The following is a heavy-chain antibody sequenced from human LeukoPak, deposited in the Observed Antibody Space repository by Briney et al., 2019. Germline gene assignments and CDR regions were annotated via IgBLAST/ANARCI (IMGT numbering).Heavy chain of an antibody. CDR2: IYTSGST. J-gene: IGHJ4*02. Sequence: PSETLSLTCTVSGGSISSYYWSWIRQPAGKGLEWIGRIYTSGSTNYNPSLKSRVTMSVDTSKNQFSLKLSSVTAADTAVYYCARSLSSSWWRGPFDYWGQGTLVTASS. CDR1: GGSISSYY. D-gene: IGHD6-13*01. V-gene: IGHV4-4*07. CDR3: ARSLSSSWWRGPFDY.